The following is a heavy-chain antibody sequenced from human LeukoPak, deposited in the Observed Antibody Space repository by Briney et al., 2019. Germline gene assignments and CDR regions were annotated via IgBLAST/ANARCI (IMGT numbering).Heavy chain of an antibody. Sequence: PSQTLSLTCAVSGGSISSGGYSWSWIRQPPGKGLEWIGYIYHSGSTNYNPSLKSRVTISVDTSKNQFSLKLSSVTAAHTAVYYCARGTTATYYYDSSGYYYFDYWGQGTLVTVSS. D-gene: IGHD3-22*01. CDR2: IYHSGST. V-gene: IGHV4-61*08. CDR1: GGSISSGGYS. J-gene: IGHJ4*02. CDR3: ARGTTATYYYDSSGYYYFDY.